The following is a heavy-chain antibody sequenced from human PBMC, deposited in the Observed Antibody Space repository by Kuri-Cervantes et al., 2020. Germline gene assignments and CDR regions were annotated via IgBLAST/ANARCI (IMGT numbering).Heavy chain of an antibody. CDR1: GFTFSSYW. V-gene: IGHV3-7*03. CDR2: IKQDGSEK. D-gene: IGHD3-16*02. J-gene: IGHJ4*02. Sequence: GGSLRLSCAASGFTFSSYWMSWVRQAPGKGLEWVANIKQDGSEKYYADSVKGRFTISRDNAKNSLYLQMNSLRAEDTAVYYCARDNYDYIWGSYRKFDYWGQGTLVTVSS. CDR3: ARDNYDYIWGSYRKFDY.